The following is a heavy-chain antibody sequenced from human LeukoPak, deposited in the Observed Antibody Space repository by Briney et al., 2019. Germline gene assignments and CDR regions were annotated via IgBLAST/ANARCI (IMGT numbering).Heavy chain of an antibody. CDR1: GGSISSGSDY. J-gene: IGHJ4*02. CDR3: ARARSGYDPRFFDY. CDR2: IDSSRST. D-gene: IGHD3-10*01. Sequence: SETLSLTCTVSGGSISSGSDYWSWLRQPAGKGLEWVGRIDSSRSTCSNPSLNRRLTTSVDSSKNQFSLKLSSVTAADTAVYFCARARSGYDPRFFDYWGQGILVIVSS. V-gene: IGHV4-61*02.